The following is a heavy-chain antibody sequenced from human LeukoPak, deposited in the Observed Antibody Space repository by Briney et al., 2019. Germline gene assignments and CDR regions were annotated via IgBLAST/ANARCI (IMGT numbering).Heavy chain of an antibody. CDR1: GYTFTGYY. D-gene: IGHD3-3*01. V-gene: IGHV1-2*02. CDR2: INPKSGGT. Sequence: GASVKVSCKASGYTFTGYYMHWVGQAPGQGREWMGWINPKSGGTNYAQKFQGRVTLTRDTSISTAYMELSRLRSDDTAVYYSARGPVLRFLEWLLYSYYYYYMDVWGKGTTVTVSS. CDR3: ARGPVLRFLEWLLYSYYYYYMDV. J-gene: IGHJ6*03.